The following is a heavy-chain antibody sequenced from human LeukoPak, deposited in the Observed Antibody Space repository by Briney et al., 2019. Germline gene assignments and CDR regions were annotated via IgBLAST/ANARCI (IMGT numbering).Heavy chain of an antibody. D-gene: IGHD5-24*01. CDR2: IYYSGST. CDR1: GGSISSYY. Sequence: SETLSLTCTVSGGSISSYYWSWLRQPPGQGLEWVGYIYYSGSTNYNPSLKSRVTISVDTSKNQFSLKLSSVTAADTAVYYCARGRDDYGWFDPWGREPWSPSLQ. V-gene: IGHV4-59*01. J-gene: IGHJ5*02. CDR3: ARGRDDYGWFDP.